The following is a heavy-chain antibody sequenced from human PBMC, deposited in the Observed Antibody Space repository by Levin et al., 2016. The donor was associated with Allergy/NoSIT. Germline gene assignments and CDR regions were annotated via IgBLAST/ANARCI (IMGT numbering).Heavy chain of an antibody. CDR1: GFTFSSNW. CDR2: IKQDGSEE. V-gene: IGHV3-7*03. CDR3: ARGETKTMGGAFDI. D-gene: IGHD1-26*01. Sequence: GESLKISCAASGFTFSSNWMDWVRQAPGKGLEWVASIKQDGSEEYYGDSVKGRFTISRDNTKNSLYLQMNGLRAEDTAVYYCARGETKTMGGAFDIWGQGTPVTVSS. J-gene: IGHJ3*02.